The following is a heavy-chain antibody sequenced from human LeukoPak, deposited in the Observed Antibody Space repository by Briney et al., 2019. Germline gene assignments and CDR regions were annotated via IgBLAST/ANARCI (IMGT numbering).Heavy chain of an antibody. D-gene: IGHD6-19*01. J-gene: IGHJ5*02. V-gene: IGHV3-30*18. CDR3: AKDWGSSGWYNYFDP. CDR2: ISYDGSNK. Sequence: GGSLRLSCAASGFTFSSYGMHWVRQAPGKGLEWVAVISYDGSNKYYADSVKGRFTISSDNSKNTLYLQMDTLRAEDTAVYYCAKDWGSSGWYNYFDPWGQGTLVTVSS. CDR1: GFTFSSYG.